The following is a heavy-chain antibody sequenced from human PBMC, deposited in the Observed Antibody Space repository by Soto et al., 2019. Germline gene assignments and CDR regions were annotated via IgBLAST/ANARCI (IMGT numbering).Heavy chain of an antibody. V-gene: IGHV4-59*01. J-gene: IGHJ4*02. CDR1: GGSISSYY. CDR3: ARDQFGVAL. Sequence: PSETLSLTSTVSGGSISSYYWSWIRQPPGKGLEWIGYIYYSGSTNYNPSLKSRVTISVDTSKNQFSLKLSSVTAADTAVYYCARDQFGVALWGQGTLVTVSS. D-gene: IGHD3-3*01. CDR2: IYYSGST.